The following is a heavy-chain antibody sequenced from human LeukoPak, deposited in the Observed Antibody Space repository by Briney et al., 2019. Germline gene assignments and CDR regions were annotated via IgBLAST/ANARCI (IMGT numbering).Heavy chain of an antibody. J-gene: IGHJ4*02. CDR3: ARLSGPYYYDSSGYPPYFDY. Sequence: ASVKVSCKASGYTFTSYYMHWVRQAPGQGLEWMGIINPSGGSTSYAQKFQGRVTITTDESTSTAYMELSSLRSEDTAVYYCARLSGPYYYDSSGYPPYFDYWGQGTLVTVSS. CDR2: INPSGGST. V-gene: IGHV1-46*01. D-gene: IGHD3-22*01. CDR1: GYTFTSYY.